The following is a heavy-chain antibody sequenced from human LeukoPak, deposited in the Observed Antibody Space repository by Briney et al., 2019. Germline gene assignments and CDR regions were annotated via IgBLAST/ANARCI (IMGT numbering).Heavy chain of an antibody. D-gene: IGHD5-18*01. CDR1: GYSFTSYW. CDR3: ARRSSGYYGPYYFDY. V-gene: IGHV5-51*01. Sequence: GESLKISCKGSGYSFTSYWIAWVRQMPGKGLEWMGIIYPGDSDTRYSPSFQGQVTISADKSISTAYLQWSSLKASDTAMYYCARRSSGYYGPYYFDYWGQGTLVTVSS. J-gene: IGHJ4*02. CDR2: IYPGDSDT.